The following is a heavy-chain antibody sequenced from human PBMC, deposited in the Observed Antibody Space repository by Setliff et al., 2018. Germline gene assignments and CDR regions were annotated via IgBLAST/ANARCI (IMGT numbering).Heavy chain of an antibody. CDR3: AKNHLAGTPHVYFDY. CDR2: IRYDSSTR. D-gene: IGHD6-19*01. Sequence: GGSLRLSCVASGFDFSSYGMHWVRQAPGKGLEWVTLIRYDSSTRPYADSLKGRFTSSRDNSKNTRYLQMNSLRAEDTAVYYCAKNHLAGTPHVYFDYWGQGTLVTVSS. V-gene: IGHV3-30*02. J-gene: IGHJ4*02. CDR1: GFDFSSYG.